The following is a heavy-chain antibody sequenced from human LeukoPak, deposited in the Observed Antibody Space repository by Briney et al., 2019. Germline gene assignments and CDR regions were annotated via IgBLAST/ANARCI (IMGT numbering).Heavy chain of an antibody. V-gene: IGHV4-39*01. J-gene: IGHJ3*02. CDR1: GDSIRSGSYN. Sequence: SETLSLTCTVSGDSIRSGSYNWGWIRQPPGKGLEWIGSIYYSGNTFYNPSLKSRATISVDSSKNQFSLKLNFVTAADPAVYYCARGAPVLNAFDIRGQGTMVTVS. D-gene: IGHD1-26*01. CDR2: IYYSGNT. CDR3: ARGAPVLNAFDI.